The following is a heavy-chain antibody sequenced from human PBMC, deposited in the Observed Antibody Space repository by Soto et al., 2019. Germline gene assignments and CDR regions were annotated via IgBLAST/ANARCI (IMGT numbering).Heavy chain of an antibody. J-gene: IGHJ4*02. CDR3: ARGTYYYDSSGYRNTYYFDY. Sequence: SETLSLTCTVSGGSISSGGYYWSWIRQHPGKGLEWIGYIYYSGSTYYNPSLKSRVTISVDTSKNQFSLKLSSVTAADTAVYYCARGTYYYDSSGYRNTYYFDYWGQGTLVTVSS. CDR1: GGSISSGGYY. D-gene: IGHD3-22*01. CDR2: IYYSGST. V-gene: IGHV4-31*03.